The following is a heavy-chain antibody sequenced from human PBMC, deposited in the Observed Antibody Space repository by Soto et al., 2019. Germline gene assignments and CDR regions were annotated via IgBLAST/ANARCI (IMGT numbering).Heavy chain of an antibody. D-gene: IGHD3-10*02. Sequence: PGGSLRLSCVGSGFIFSNNGMHWVRQTPGKWLEWVAFMSYDGSDTFYADSVKGRFTISRDNSKNTLFLHMSNPRAEDTAMYYCTIVRVADSALDHWGQGXLVTVYS. J-gene: IGHJ4*02. CDR3: TIVRVADSALDH. CDR1: GFIFSNNG. V-gene: IGHV3-30*02. CDR2: MSYDGSDT.